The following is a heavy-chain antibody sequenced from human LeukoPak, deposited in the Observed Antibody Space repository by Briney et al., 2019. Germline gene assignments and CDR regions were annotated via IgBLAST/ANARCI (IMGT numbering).Heavy chain of an antibody. CDR3: ARDLAANHAEYFQH. J-gene: IGHJ1*01. CDR2: ISYDGSNK. Sequence: PGGSLRLSCAASGFTFSSYAIHWVRQAPGKGLEWVAVISYDGSNKYYADSVKGRFTISRDNSKNTLYLQMNSLRAEDTAVYYCARDLAANHAEYFQHWGQGTLVTVSS. V-gene: IGHV3-30-3*01. CDR1: GFTFSSYA. D-gene: IGHD2-15*01.